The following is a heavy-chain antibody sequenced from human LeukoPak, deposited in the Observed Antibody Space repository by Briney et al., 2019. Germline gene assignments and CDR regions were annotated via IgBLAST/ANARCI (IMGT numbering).Heavy chain of an antibody. CDR3: ASRLHYDFWSGYYTGR. Sequence: SETLSLTCTVSGGSISSSSYYWGWIRQPPGKGLEWIGSIYYSGSTYYNPSLKSRVTISVDTSKNQFSLKLSSVTAADTAVYYCASRLHYDFWSGYYTGRWGQGTLVTVSP. V-gene: IGHV4-39*01. CDR2: IYYSGST. D-gene: IGHD3-3*01. J-gene: IGHJ4*02. CDR1: GGSISSSSYY.